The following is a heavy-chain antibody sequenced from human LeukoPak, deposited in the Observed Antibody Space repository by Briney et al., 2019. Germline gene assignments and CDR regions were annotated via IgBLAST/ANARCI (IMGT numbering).Heavy chain of an antibody. CDR1: GFTFSSND. D-gene: IGHD5-12*01. J-gene: IGHJ4*02. Sequence: GGSLRLSCAASGFTFSSNDMSWVRQAPGKGLEGVSVIDSGGNTYYAASVKGRFTISRDNSKHTLCLQTDSLTAEDTAMYDCPTVDKGYWGQGTLVTVSS. CDR2: IDSGGNT. CDR3: PTVDKGY. V-gene: IGHV3-66*01.